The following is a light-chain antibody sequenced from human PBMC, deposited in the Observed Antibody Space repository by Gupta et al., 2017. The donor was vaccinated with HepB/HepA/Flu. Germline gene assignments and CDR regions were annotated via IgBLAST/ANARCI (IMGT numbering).Light chain of an antibody. V-gene: IGLV2-23*02. J-gene: IGLJ1*01. CDR2: DVF. CDR1: SGDIGNYDL. Sequence: HSALTQPASVSGSLGQSITHSCPGTSGDIGNYDLVSLYQQPPGKAPRLLNYDVFKRPTAASHRFSGSKSGNTASITISVLQDEDEDYYYCCALRNTTLYVFGTGSTVSVL. CDR3: CALRNTTLYV.